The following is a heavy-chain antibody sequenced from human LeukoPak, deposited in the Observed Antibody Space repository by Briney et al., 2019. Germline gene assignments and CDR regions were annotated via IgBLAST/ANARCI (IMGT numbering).Heavy chain of an antibody. CDR1: GLSISDQY. D-gene: IGHD1-1*01. V-gene: IGHV3-53*01. CDR3: ARDRGYAMDV. CDR2: SQSGGNI. Sequence: GGSLRLSCAASGLSISDQYMSWVRQAPGKGLEWVSLSQSGGNIYYADSVKGRITVSRDKSKNTVYLQMNSLRAEDTAVYYCARDRGYAMDVWGQGTTVTVSS. J-gene: IGHJ6*02.